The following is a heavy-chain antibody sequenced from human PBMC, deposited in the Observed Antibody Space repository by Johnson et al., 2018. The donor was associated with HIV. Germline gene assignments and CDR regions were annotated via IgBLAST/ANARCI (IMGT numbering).Heavy chain of an antibody. V-gene: IGHV3-66*01. CDR1: GFTVSNYY. D-gene: IGHD6-6*01. Sequence: VQLVESGGGVVRPGGSLRLSCAASGFTVSNYYMTWVRQSPGKGLEWVSVIYSGSNTSYADSVKGRFTISIDNSKNTLYLQMNSLRAEDTAVYYCARVQIAARWSDALHFWGQGTKVTVSS. CDR3: ARVQIAARWSDALHF. J-gene: IGHJ3*01. CDR2: IYSGSNT.